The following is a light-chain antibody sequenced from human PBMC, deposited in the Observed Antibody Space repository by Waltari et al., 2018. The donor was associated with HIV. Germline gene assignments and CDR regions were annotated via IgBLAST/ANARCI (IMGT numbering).Light chain of an antibody. J-gene: IGLJ2*01. CDR1: ELPKKY. V-gene: IGLV3-10*01. CDR2: EDS. Sequence: SYELTQPPSVSVSPGQTARITCSGDELPKKYAYWYQQKSGKAPVLVMYEDSKRPSGIPERFSGSSSGTMATLTISGAQVEDEADYYCYSTDSSGNHKVFGGGTKLTVL. CDR3: YSTDSSGNHKV.